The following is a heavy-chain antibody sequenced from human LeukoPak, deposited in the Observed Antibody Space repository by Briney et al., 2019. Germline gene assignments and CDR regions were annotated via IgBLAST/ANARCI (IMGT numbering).Heavy chain of an antibody. CDR3: ARSGVDTAMVTHYFDY. CDR2: IHYSGST. Sequence: SETLSLTCTVSGGSISGYYWNWIRQPPGKRLEWIGYIHYSGSTNYNPSLRSRISISVDTSKNQFSLKLSSVTAADTAVYYCARSGVDTAMVTHYFDYWGQGTLVTVSS. CDR1: GGSISGYY. J-gene: IGHJ4*02. V-gene: IGHV4-59*12. D-gene: IGHD5-18*01.